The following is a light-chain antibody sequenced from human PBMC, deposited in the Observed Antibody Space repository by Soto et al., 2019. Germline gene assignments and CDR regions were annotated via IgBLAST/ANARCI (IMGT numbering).Light chain of an antibody. V-gene: IGLV2-8*01. CDR2: EVS. Sequence: QSALTQPPSASGSPGQSVTISCTGTSSDVGGYNYVSWYQHHPGKAPKLMIYEVSKWPSGVPDRFSGSKSGNTASLTVSGLQAEDEADYYCSSYAGSNILFGGGTKLTVL. CDR1: SSDVGGYNY. CDR3: SSYAGSNIL. J-gene: IGLJ2*01.